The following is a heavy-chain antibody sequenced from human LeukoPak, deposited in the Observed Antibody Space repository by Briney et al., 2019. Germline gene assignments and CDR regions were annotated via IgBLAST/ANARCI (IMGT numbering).Heavy chain of an antibody. CDR2: TYYRSKWYN. D-gene: IGHD2-15*01. CDR3: ARDEIVVVVAATEVYYYYGMDV. V-gene: IGHV6-1*01. CDR1: GDSVSSNSAA. Sequence: SPTLSLTCAISGDSVSSNSAAWNWIRQSPSRGLEWLGRTYYRSKWYNDYAVSVKSRITINPDTSKNQFSLQLNSVTPEDTAVYYCARDEIVVVVAATEVYYYYGMDVWGQGTTVTVSS. J-gene: IGHJ6*02.